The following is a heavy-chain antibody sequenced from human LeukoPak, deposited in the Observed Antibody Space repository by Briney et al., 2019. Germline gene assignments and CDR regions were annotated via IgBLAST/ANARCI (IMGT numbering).Heavy chain of an antibody. CDR2: IYYSGST. J-gene: IGHJ4*02. Sequence: SETLSLTCTVSGGSISSYYWSWIRQPPGKGLEWIGYIYYSGSTNYNPSLKSRVTISADTSKNQFSLKLSSVTAADTAVYYCARVPFYNWNPPEQYYFDYWGQGTLATVSS. V-gene: IGHV4-59*01. D-gene: IGHD1-20*01. CDR3: ARVPFYNWNPPEQYYFDY. CDR1: GGSISSYY.